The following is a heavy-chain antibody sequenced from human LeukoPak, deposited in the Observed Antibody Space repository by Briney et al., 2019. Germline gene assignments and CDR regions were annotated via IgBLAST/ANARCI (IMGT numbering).Heavy chain of an antibody. D-gene: IGHD6-19*01. CDR1: GFTFDDYA. V-gene: IGHV3-9*01. CDR3: AKDAYSSGWYAFDY. CDR2: ISWNSGSI. J-gene: IGHJ4*02. Sequence: PGRSLRLSCAASGFTFDDYAMHRVRQAPGKGLEWVSGISWNSGSIGYADSVKGRFTISRDNAKNSLYLQMNSLRAEDTALYYCAKDAYSSGWYAFDYWGQGTLVTVSS.